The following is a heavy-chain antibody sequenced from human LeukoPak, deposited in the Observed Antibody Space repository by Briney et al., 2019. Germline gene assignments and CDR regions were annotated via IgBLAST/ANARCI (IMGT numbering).Heavy chain of an antibody. CDR1: GFTFNTYW. V-gene: IGHV3-74*03. CDR2: INGDGSST. Sequence: GGSLRLSCAASGFTFNTYWIHWVRQVPGKGLVWVSRINGDGSSTAYADSVKGRFTISRDNAKNSLYLQMNSLRAEDTAVYYCASLAAAGPYYYYYMDVWGKGTTVTVSS. J-gene: IGHJ6*03. D-gene: IGHD6-13*01. CDR3: ASLAAAGPYYYYYMDV.